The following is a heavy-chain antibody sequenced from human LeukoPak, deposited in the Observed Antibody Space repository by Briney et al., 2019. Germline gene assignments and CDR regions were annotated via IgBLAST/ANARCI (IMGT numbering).Heavy chain of an antibody. D-gene: IGHD6-13*01. CDR1: GGSFSGYY. CDR3: ARHAWHAAVLFDY. V-gene: IGHV4-34*01. Sequence: PSETLSLTCAVYGGSFSGYYWSWIRQPPGKGLEWIGSIYYSGSTYYNPSLKSRVTISVDTSKNQFSLKLSSVTAADTAVYYCARHAWHAAVLFDYWGQGTLVTVSS. CDR2: IYYSGST. J-gene: IGHJ4*02.